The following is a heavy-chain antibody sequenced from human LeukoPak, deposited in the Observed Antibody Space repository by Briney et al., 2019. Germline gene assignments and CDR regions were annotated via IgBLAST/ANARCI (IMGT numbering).Heavy chain of an antibody. J-gene: IGHJ4*02. CDR3: AKGLVGTTMIDY. CDR1: GFTFSSYS. V-gene: IGHV3-23*01. Sequence: PGGSLRLSCAASGFTFSSYSMNWVRQAPGKGLEWVSAISGSGGSTYYADSVKGRFTISRDNSKNTLYLQMNSLRAEDTAIYYCAKGLVGTTMIDYWGQGTLVTVSS. CDR2: ISGSGGST. D-gene: IGHD1-26*01.